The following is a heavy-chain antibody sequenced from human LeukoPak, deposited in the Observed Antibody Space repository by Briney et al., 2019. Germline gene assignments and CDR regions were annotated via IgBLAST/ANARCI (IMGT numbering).Heavy chain of an antibody. V-gene: IGHV3-9*01. CDR1: GFTFDDYA. Sequence: PGGSLRLSCAASGFTFDDYAMHWVRQAPGKGLEWVSGISWNSGSIGYADSVKGRFTISRDNAKNSLYLQMNSLRAEDTALYYCAKDIVADTAMARGAFDIWGQGTMVTVSS. CDR2: ISWNSGSI. J-gene: IGHJ3*02. CDR3: AKDIVADTAMARGAFDI. D-gene: IGHD5-18*01.